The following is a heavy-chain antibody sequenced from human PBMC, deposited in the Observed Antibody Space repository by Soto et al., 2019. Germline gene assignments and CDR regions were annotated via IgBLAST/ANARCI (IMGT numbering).Heavy chain of an antibody. J-gene: IGHJ3*02. CDR3: ARGMLALVAFDI. D-gene: IGHD3-10*01. Sequence: PSGTLSLTCTVSGGSISSGGYYWSWIRQHPGKGLEWIGYIYYSGSTYYNPSLKSRVTISVDTSKNQFSLKLSSVTAADTAVYYCARGMLALVAFDIWGQGTMVTVSS. V-gene: IGHV4-31*03. CDR2: IYYSGST. CDR1: GGSISSGGYY.